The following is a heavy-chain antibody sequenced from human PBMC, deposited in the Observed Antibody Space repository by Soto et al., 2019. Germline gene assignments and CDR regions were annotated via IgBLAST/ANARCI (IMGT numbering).Heavy chain of an antibody. D-gene: IGHD6-6*01. V-gene: IGHV1-18*01. CDR2: IGAYNGNT. CDR1: GYTFTNYG. Sequence: QVQLLQSGAEVKKPGASVKVSCKASGYTFTNYGITWVRQAPGQGLEWMGWIGAYNGNTNYTERLQGRVIMTTDTSTSTAYMELRCLRSDDSAVYYCARLRQLVGYFYYYMDVWGNGTTVTVSS. CDR3: ARLRQLVGYFYYYMDV. J-gene: IGHJ6*03.